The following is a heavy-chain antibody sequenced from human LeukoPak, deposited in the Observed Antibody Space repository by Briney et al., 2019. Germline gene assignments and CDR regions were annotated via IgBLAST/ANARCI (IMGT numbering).Heavy chain of an antibody. D-gene: IGHD3-9*01. CDR3: ARGFYYDILTGYYYGMDV. CDR1: GYTFTSYG. CDR2: ISAHNGNT. J-gene: IGHJ6*02. V-gene: IGHV1-18*01. Sequence: ASVKVSCKASGYTFTSYGISWVRHAPGQGLEWMGCISAHNGNTNYAQKFQGRVTMTTDTSTSTAYMELRSLRSDDTAVYYCARGFYYDILTGYYYGMDVWGQGTTVTVSS.